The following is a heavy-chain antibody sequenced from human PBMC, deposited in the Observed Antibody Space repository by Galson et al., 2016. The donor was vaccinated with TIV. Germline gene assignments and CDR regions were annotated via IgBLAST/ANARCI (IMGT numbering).Heavy chain of an antibody. CDR1: GFSFSDYF. Sequence: SLRLSCAASGFSFSDYFMTWIRQPPGKGLEWVSYISTSGSTTWDADSVEGRFSVSRDNGKGSLFLQLNSLRADDTAVYYCARGWQPFDNHYYSMDVWGQGTTVIVSS. CDR2: ISTSGSTT. J-gene: IGHJ6*02. V-gene: IGHV3-11*01. CDR3: ARGWQPFDNHYYSMDV. D-gene: IGHD2-15*01.